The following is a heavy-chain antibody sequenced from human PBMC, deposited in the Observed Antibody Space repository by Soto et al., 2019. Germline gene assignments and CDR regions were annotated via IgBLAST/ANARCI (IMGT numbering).Heavy chain of an antibody. CDR3: ARDVAAGGYYYYGMDV. J-gene: IGHJ6*02. D-gene: IGHD6-13*01. CDR1: GFTFSSYA. V-gene: IGHV3-30-3*01. Sequence: LRLSCAASGFTFSSYAMHWVRQAPGKGLEWVAVISYDGSNKYYADSVKGRFTISRDNSKNTLYLQMNSLRAEDTAVYYCARDVAAGGYYYYGMDVWGQGTKVTVSS. CDR2: ISYDGSNK.